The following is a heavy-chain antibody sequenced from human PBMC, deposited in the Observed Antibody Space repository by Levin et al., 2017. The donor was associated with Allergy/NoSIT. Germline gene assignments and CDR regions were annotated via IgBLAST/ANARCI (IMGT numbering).Heavy chain of an antibody. CDR3: AKVGMGGGDYVLDAFDI. CDR2: ISWNSGSI. V-gene: IGHV3-9*01. D-gene: IGHD4-17*01. CDR1: GFTFDDYA. J-gene: IGHJ3*02. Sequence: GGSLRLSCAASGFTFDDYAMHWVRQAPGKGLEWVSGISWNSGSIGYADSVKGRFTISRDNAKNSLYLQMNSLRAEDTALYYCAKVGMGGGDYVLDAFDIWGQGTMVTVSS.